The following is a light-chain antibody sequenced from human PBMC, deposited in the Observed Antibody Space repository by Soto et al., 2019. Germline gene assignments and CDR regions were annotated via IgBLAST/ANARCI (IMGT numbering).Light chain of an antibody. CDR2: DAS. CDR3: QQYSSMLS. CDR1: HDVSWN. J-gene: IGKJ4*01. V-gene: IGKV1-33*01. Sequence: DIQMTQSPSSLSASMGDRVTIACQSSHDVSWNLNWFQQKPGEAPKLLIYDASNLERGVPSRFSVSGSGTDFTLTISSLQSEDVATYYCQQYSSMLSFGGGTEVDLK.